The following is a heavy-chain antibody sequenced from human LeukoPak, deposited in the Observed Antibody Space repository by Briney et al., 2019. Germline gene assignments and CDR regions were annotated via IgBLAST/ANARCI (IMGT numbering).Heavy chain of an antibody. J-gene: IGHJ4*02. CDR2: INHSGST. V-gene: IGHV4-39*01. CDR1: RGSISINSYY. D-gene: IGHD3-22*01. Sequence: PSETLSLTCTVSRGSISINSYYWGWIRQPPGKGLEWIGEINHSGSTNYNPSLKSRVTISVDTSKNQFSLKLSSVTAADTAVYYCARHVHYYDSSGYSPIDYWGQGTLVTVSS. CDR3: ARHVHYYDSSGYSPIDY.